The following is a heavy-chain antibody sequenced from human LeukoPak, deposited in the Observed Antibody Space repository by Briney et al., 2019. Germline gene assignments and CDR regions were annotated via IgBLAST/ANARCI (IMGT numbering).Heavy chain of an antibody. D-gene: IGHD1-26*01. Sequence: SETLSLTCTVSGGSITNGGYYWSWIRQPAGKGLEWIGRIYTTGNTSYNPSLKSRVTISLDTSKNQFSLKLSSVSAEDTALYYFARERLGGSFYRPVYYRGQGTLGTGSS. CDR3: ARERLGGSFYRPVYY. J-gene: IGHJ4*02. V-gene: IGHV4-61*02. CDR1: GGSITNGGYY. CDR2: IYTTGNT.